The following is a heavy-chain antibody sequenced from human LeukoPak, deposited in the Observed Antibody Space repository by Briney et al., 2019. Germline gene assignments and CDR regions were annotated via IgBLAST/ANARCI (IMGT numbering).Heavy chain of an antibody. Sequence: GGSLRLSCAASGFTFSNHWMHWVRQAPGKGLEWVSTISGSGGNIYYADSVKGRFTISRDNSRNTLYLQMNSLRVEDMAVYYCARSLTTVAGALDYWGQGTRVTVSS. D-gene: IGHD6-13*01. J-gene: IGHJ4*02. V-gene: IGHV3-23*01. CDR2: ISGSGGNI. CDR3: ARSLTTVAGALDY. CDR1: GFTFSNHW.